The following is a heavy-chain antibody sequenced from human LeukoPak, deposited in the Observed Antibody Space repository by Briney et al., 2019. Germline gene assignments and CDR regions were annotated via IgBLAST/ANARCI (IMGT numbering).Heavy chain of an antibody. D-gene: IGHD3-9*01. J-gene: IGHJ3*02. CDR3: ARLDILTGDGAFDI. CDR2: IYYSGST. Sequence: PSETLSLTCTVSGGSITSYYWSWIRQPPRKGLEWIGYIYYSGSTNYNPSLKSRVTISVDTSKKQFSLRLSSVTAADTAVYYCARLDILTGDGAFDIWGQGTMVTVSS. CDR1: GGSITSYY. V-gene: IGHV4-59*01.